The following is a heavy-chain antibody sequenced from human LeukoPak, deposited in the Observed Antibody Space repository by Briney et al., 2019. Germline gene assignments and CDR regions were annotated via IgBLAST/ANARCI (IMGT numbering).Heavy chain of an antibody. J-gene: IGHJ4*02. CDR1: GFTPSRVW. V-gene: IGHV3-7*01. D-gene: IGHD1-26*01. CDR3: AKGGWLDN. CDR2: INEDGSVE. Sequence: GGSPRLSCTASGFTPSRVWMSWVRQAPGKGLEWVAKINEDGSVEYSVDSGKGRDTISRDNAQTSGSMQLNSLRVEDTAVYYCAKGGWLDNWGQGTLVIVSS.